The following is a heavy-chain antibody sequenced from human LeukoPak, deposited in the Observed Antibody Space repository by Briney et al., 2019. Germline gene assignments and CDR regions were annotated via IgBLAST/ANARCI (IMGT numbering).Heavy chain of an antibody. CDR3: AKGYFVVGATFFDY. CDR2: ISSSSSYI. Sequence: GGSLRLSCAASGFTFSGHNMNWVRQAPGKGLEWVSSISSSSSYIYYADSVKGRFTISRDNAKNSLYLQMNSLRAEDTAVYYCAKGYFVVGATFFDYWGQGTLVTVSS. V-gene: IGHV3-21*01. CDR1: GFTFSGHN. J-gene: IGHJ4*02. D-gene: IGHD1-26*01.